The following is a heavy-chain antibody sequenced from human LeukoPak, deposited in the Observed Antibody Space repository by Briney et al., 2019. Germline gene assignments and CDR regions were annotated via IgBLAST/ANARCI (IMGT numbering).Heavy chain of an antibody. J-gene: IGHJ3*02. D-gene: IGHD1-26*01. V-gene: IGHV4-30-4*08. CDR1: GGSISSGDYY. Sequence: SETLSLTCTVSGGSISSGDYYWSWIRQPPGKGLEWIGYVFYSGGTYYNPSLKSRVTTSVDTSKNQFSLKLRSVTAADTAVYYCARRPIVGSTRDAFDIWGQGTMVTVSS. CDR2: VFYSGGT. CDR3: ARRPIVGSTRDAFDI.